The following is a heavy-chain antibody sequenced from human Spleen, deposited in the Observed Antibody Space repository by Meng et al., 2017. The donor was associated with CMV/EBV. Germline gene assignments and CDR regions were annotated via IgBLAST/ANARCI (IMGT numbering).Heavy chain of an antibody. CDR2: IWYDGSDK. CDR1: AITFSSYG. Sequence: GGSLRLSCAASAITFSSYGMHWVRQAPGKGLEWVAFIWYDGSDKYYADSVKGRFTIFRDNSKNTLYLQMNSLRAEDTAVYYCARNLWPGEYWGQGTLVTVSS. J-gene: IGHJ4*02. D-gene: IGHD2/OR15-2a*01. CDR3: ARNLWPGEY. V-gene: IGHV3-30*02.